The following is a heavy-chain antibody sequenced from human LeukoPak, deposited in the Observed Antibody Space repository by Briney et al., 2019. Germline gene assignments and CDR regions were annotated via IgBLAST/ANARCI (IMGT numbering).Heavy chain of an antibody. D-gene: IGHD3-22*01. V-gene: IGHV3-53*01. CDR2: IYSGGST. CDR1: GFTGSSNY. Sequence: GGSLRLSCAASGFTGSSNYMSWVRQAPGKGLGLVSVIYSGGSTYYADSVKGRFTISRDNSKNTLYLQMNSLRAEDTAVYYCAKGTGENYYDSSGYYAIHYFDYWGQGTLVTVSS. CDR3: AKGTGENYYDSSGYYAIHYFDY. J-gene: IGHJ4*02.